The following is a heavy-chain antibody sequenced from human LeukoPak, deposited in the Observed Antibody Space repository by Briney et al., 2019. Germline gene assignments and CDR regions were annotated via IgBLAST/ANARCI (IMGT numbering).Heavy chain of an antibody. CDR1: GFTFSSYA. V-gene: IGHV3-30*04. Sequence: GGSLRLSCAASGFTFSSYAMHWVRQAPGKGLEWVALISYDGSNKYYADSVKGRFTISRDNSKNTLYLQMNSLRAEDTAVYYCARAGGRITMVRGVIGTGDYWGQGTLVTVSS. CDR2: ISYDGSNK. CDR3: ARAGGRITMVRGVIGTGDY. J-gene: IGHJ4*02. D-gene: IGHD3-10*01.